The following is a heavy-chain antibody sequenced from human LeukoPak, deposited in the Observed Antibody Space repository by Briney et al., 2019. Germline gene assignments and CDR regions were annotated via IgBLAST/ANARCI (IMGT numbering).Heavy chain of an antibody. CDR2: INWNGGST. D-gene: IGHD3-22*01. J-gene: IGHJ4*02. V-gene: IGHV3-20*04. CDR3: ARATHYYESSGYDY. CDR1: GFTFDDYG. Sequence: AGGSLRLSCAASGFTFDDYGMSWVRQAPGKGLEWVSDINWNGGSTGYADSVKGRFTISRDNAKNSLYLQMNSLRAEDTALYYCARATHYYESSGYDYWGQGTLVTVSS.